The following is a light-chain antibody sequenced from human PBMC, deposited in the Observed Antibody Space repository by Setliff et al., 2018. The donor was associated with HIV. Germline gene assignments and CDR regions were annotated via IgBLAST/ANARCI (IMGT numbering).Light chain of an antibody. CDR2: EVS. CDR1: SSDIGTYNF. J-gene: IGLJ1*01. V-gene: IGLV2-14*01. Sequence: QSALTQPASVSGSPGQSITISCTGSSSDIGTYNFVSWHQQYPNKAPKVVIYEVSVRPSGISNRFSGSKSGNTASLTISRLQPEDDADYYCTSYTTSSAPLVFGSGTKVTV. CDR3: TSYTTSSAPLV.